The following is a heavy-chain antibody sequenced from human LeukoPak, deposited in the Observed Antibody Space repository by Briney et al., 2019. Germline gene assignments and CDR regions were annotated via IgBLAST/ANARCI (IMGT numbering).Heavy chain of an antibody. CDR2: INSDGSNT. CDR3: ARENSGSPDY. V-gene: IGHV3-74*01. J-gene: IGHJ4*02. Sequence: PGGSLRLSCSASGFTFSSYWFHWVRQAPGKGLVWVSRINSDGSNTIYADSVKGRFTISRDNAKNTLSLQMNSLRAEDTAVYYCARENSGSPDYWGRGTLVTVSS. CDR1: GFTFSSYW. D-gene: IGHD6-19*01.